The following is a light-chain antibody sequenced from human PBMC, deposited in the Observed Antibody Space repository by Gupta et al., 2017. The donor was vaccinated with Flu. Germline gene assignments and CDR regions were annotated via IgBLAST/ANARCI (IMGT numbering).Light chain of an antibody. CDR1: QNIRKY. Sequence: PSSLSASVGDRVTITCRASQNIRKYLGWYQQKAGEVPKLLIYGASTLQSGVPSTFSGSGSGTDFTLTISSLQPEDFATYYCQQSYSRPWTFGQGTEVEIQ. CDR2: GAS. CDR3: QQSYSRPWT. V-gene: IGKV1-39*01. J-gene: IGKJ1*01.